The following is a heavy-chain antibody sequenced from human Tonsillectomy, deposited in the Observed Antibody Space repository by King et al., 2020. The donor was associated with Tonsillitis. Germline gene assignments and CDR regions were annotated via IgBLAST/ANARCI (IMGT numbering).Heavy chain of an antibody. CDR1: GFTFSSYG. Sequence: VQLVESGGGVVQPGRSLRLSCAASGFTFSSYGIHWVRQAPGKGREWVALISFDGRKIYYADSVKGRVTISRDNSKNTLYLQMNSLRVEDTAVYYCAKGLGFWYFDLWGRGALVTVSS. D-gene: IGHD7-27*01. V-gene: IGHV3-30*18. CDR3: AKGLGFWYFDL. J-gene: IGHJ2*01. CDR2: ISFDGRKI.